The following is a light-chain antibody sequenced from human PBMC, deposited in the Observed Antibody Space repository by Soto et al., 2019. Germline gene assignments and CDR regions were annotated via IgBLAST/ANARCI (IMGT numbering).Light chain of an antibody. CDR1: QNVKTR. Sequence: EKVMTQSPATLSVSPGERATLSCRASQNVKTRLAWYKQKPGQAPRLLIYDAFTRATGIPARFSGSASGTEFIFTFSSLHSEDFAVYYCQQYDEWPLTFGGGTKVDIK. V-gene: IGKV3-15*01. J-gene: IGKJ4*01. CDR2: DAF. CDR3: QQYDEWPLT.